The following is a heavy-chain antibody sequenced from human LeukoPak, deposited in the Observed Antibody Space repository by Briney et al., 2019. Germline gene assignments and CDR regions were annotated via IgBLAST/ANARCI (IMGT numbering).Heavy chain of an antibody. CDR2: INWKSDNM. D-gene: IGHD2-8*01. J-gene: IGHJ4*02. V-gene: IGHV3-9*01. CDR1: GFTFDNNA. CDR3: AKEGSDCTNGICRYIDY. Sequence: PGGSLRLSCAASGFTFDNNAMHWVRQAPVKGLEWVSSINWKSDNMDYADSVKGRFTISRDNARNSLYLQMNSLRVEDTALYYCAKEGSDCTNGICRYIDYWGQGTLVTVSS.